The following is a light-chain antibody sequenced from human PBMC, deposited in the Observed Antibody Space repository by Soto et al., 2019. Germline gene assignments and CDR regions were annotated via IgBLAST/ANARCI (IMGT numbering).Light chain of an antibody. CDR3: QQRSTWPLLFT. CDR1: QSVSSS. V-gene: IGKV3-11*01. J-gene: IGKJ3*01. Sequence: EIVLTQSPATLSLSPGERATLSCRASQSVSSSLAWYQQKPGQAPRLLIYDASNRASGVPARFSGSGSGTDFTLTIGSLEPEDFAVYYCQQRSTWPLLFTFGPGTKVEIK. CDR2: DAS.